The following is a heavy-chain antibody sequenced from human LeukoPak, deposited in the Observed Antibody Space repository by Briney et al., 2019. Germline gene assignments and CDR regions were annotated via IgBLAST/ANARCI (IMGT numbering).Heavy chain of an antibody. D-gene: IGHD3-16*01. V-gene: IGHV3-53*01. Sequence: GGSLRLSCAASGFTVSSNYMSWVRQAPGKGLEWVSLIYTDGRTFYADSVKGRFTISRDNSKNTVSLQMNSLRAEDTAVYYCSTCWGFAGDYWGQGTLVTVSS. J-gene: IGHJ4*02. CDR3: STCWGFAGDY. CDR2: IYTDGRT. CDR1: GFTVSSNY.